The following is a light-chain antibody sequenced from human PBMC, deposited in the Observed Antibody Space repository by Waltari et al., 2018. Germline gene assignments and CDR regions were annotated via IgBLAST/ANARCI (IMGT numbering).Light chain of an antibody. CDR2: QAS. J-gene: IGKJ1*01. CDR3: LQYNSYPWT. Sequence: DIQMTQSPSTLSASVGGRLTITCRASQSISSWLAWYQQKPGKGPKLLIYQASSLHSGVSSRFSGSGSGTDVTLTITSLQPDDFASYYCLQYNSYPWTFGQGTKVEVK. CDR1: QSISSW. V-gene: IGKV1-5*03.